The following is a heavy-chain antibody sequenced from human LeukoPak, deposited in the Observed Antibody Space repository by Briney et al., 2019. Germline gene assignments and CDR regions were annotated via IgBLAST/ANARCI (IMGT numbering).Heavy chain of an antibody. CDR3: ARGEMATPFDY. V-gene: IGHV1-69*04. J-gene: IGHJ4*02. D-gene: IGHD5-24*01. Sequence: SVNVSCMASGGTFSSYAISWVRQAPGQGLEWMGRIIPIFGIANYAQKFQGRVTITADKSTSTAYMELSSLRSEDTAVYYCARGEMATPFDYWGQGTLVTVSS. CDR1: GGTFSSYA. CDR2: IIPIFGIA.